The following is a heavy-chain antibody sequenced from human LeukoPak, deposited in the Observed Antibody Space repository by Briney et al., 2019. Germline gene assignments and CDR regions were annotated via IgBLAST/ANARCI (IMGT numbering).Heavy chain of an antibody. CDR3: ARGQDPDTAMVDY. CDR2: INPNSGGT. J-gene: IGHJ4*02. D-gene: IGHD5-18*01. CDR1: GYTFTGYY. V-gene: IGHV1-2*02. Sequence: ASVKVSCKASGYTFTGYYMHWVRQAPGQGLEWMGWINPNSGGTNYAQKFQGRVTMTTDTSTSTAYMELRSLRSDDTAVYYCARGQDPDTAMVDYWGQGTLVTVSS.